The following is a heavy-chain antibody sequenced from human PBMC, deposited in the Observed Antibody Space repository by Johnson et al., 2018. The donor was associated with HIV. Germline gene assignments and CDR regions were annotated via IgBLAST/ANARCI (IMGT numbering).Heavy chain of an antibody. Sequence: VLLVESGGGLVQPGGSLRLSCAASGFTFSSYWMHWVRQAPGKGLVWVARINSDGSSTRYADSVKGRFTISRYHAKNTLYLQMNSLRAEETAVYYCAREKRWGLMITFGGPHAFDIWGQGTMVTVSS. V-gene: IGHV3-74*01. D-gene: IGHD3-16*01. CDR1: GFTFSSYW. CDR2: INSDGSST. CDR3: AREKRWGLMITFGGPHAFDI. J-gene: IGHJ3*02.